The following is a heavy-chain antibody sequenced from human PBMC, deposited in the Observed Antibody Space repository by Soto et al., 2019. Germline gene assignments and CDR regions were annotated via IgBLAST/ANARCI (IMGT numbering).Heavy chain of an antibody. V-gene: IGHV1-69*13. CDR1: GGTFSSYA. D-gene: IGHD2-2*01. CDR2: ISPILGAA. CDR3: ARDLPPYCSSTSCFEANWFDP. Sequence: ASVKVSCKASGGTFSSYAISWVRQAPGQGLEWMGGISPILGAASHAPSFQGRVTITADDSTNTAFMELTSLRSDDTAVYYCARDLPPYCSSTSCFEANWFDPWGQGTPVTVSS. J-gene: IGHJ5*02.